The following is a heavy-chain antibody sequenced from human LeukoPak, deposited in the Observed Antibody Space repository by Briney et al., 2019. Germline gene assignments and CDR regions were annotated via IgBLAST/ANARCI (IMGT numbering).Heavy chain of an antibody. V-gene: IGHV4-39*01. D-gene: IGHD6-19*01. CDR3: ARPLSSGWYPFDY. CDR1: GFTFSSYA. Sequence: GSLRLSCAASGFTFSSYAMSWVRQPPGKGLEWIASIYYAGNTYYNPSLKSRVTISVDTSQNQFSLELRSVTAADAAVYYCARPLSSGWYPFDYWGRGTTVTVSS. CDR2: IYYAGNT. J-gene: IGHJ4*03.